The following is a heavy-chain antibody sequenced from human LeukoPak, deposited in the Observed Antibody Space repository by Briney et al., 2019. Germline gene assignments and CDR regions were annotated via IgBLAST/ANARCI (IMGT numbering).Heavy chain of an antibody. CDR1: GFTFSNAW. Sequence: GGSLRLSCAASGFTFSNAWMSWVRQAPGKGLEWVGRIKSKTDGGTTDYAAPVKGRFTISRDDSKNTLYLQMNSLRAEDTAVYYCARRAGAYSHPYDYWGQGTLVTVSS. V-gene: IGHV3-15*01. D-gene: IGHD4/OR15-4a*01. J-gene: IGHJ4*02. CDR2: IKSKTDGGTT. CDR3: ARRAGAYSHPYDY.